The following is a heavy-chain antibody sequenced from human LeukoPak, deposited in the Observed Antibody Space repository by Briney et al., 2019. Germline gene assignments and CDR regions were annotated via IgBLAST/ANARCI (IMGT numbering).Heavy chain of an antibody. CDR3: ARDKGATVSWFDP. CDR1: GYTFTSYG. Sequence: SVKVSCKASGYTFTSYGISWVRQAPGQGLEWMGGIIPIFGTANYAQKFQGRVTITADESTSTAYMELSSLRSEDTAVYYCARDKGATVSWFDPWGQGTLVTVSS. V-gene: IGHV1-69*13. D-gene: IGHD1-26*01. J-gene: IGHJ5*02. CDR2: IIPIFGTA.